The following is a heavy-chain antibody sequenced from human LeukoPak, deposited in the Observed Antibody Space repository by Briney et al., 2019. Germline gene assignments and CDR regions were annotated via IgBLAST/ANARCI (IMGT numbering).Heavy chain of an antibody. CDR1: GYSFTNYW. V-gene: IGHV5-51*01. D-gene: IGHD2-2*01. CDR3: ARGDCSSTSCSTSFDY. CDR2: IYPGDSDT. J-gene: IGHJ4*02. Sequence: GESLKISCKGSGYSFTNYWIGWVRQLPGKGLEWMGIIYPGDSDTRYSPSFQGQVTISADKSISTAYLQWSSLKASDTAMYYCARGDCSSTSCSTSFDYWGQGTLVTVSS.